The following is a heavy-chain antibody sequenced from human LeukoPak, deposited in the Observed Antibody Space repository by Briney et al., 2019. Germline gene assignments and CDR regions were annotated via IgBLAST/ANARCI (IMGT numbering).Heavy chain of an antibody. V-gene: IGHV1-8*03. CDR1: GYTFTSYD. J-gene: IGHJ6*03. D-gene: IGHD3-10*01. CDR2: MNPNSGNT. CDR3: ARLVRTMVRGVIIAYYYYYMDV. Sequence: ASVKVSCKASGYTFTSYDINWARQATGQGLEWMGWMNPNSGNTGYAQKFQGRVTITRNTSISTAYMELSSLRSEDTAVYYCARLVRTMVRGVIIAYYYYYMDVWGKGTTVTVSS.